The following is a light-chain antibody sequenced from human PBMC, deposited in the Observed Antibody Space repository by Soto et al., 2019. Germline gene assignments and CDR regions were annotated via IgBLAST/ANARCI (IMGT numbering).Light chain of an antibody. V-gene: IGKV3-15*01. CDR3: QQYNNWPPANT. CDR1: QSVSSN. CDR2: GAS. Sequence: EIVMTQSPATLSVSPGERATLSCRASQSVSSNLAWYQQKPGQAPRLLIYGASTSATGFPARFSGSGSGTECTLTISSLQSEDFAVYYCQQYNNWPPANTFGQGTKLEIK. J-gene: IGKJ2*01.